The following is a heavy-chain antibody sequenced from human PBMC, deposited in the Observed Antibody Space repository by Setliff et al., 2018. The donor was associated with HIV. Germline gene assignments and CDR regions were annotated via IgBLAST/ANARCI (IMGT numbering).Heavy chain of an antibody. D-gene: IGHD3-16*01. Sequence: ASVKVSCKASGHTPRHYGINWIRQAPGQGLEWVGSLIPVLGEPHYAPRFQGRVTITADDSTNTAYLELSNLRFDDTATYYCARQFWMLTTLYFDSLGPGTLVTVSS. V-gene: IGHV1-69*11. CDR3: ARQFWMLTTLYFDS. CDR2: LIPVLGEP. CDR1: GHTPRHYG. J-gene: IGHJ4*02.